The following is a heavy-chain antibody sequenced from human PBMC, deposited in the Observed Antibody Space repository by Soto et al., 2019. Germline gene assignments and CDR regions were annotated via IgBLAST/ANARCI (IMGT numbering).Heavy chain of an antibody. D-gene: IGHD3-10*01. CDR1: GYTFTTYY. Sequence: ASVKVSCKASGYTFTTYYIQWVRQAPGQGLEWMGILNPNGGFTNYAQKFQGRVTMTRDTSTSTVYMELSSLRSDDTAVYYCAREGYYGSGSYSLNAYYYYYGMDVWGQRTTVTVSS. CDR3: AREGYYGSGSYSLNAYYYYYGMDV. CDR2: LNPNGGFT. V-gene: IGHV1-46*01. J-gene: IGHJ6*02.